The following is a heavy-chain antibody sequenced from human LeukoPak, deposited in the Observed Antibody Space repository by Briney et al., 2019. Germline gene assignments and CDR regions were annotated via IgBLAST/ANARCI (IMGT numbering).Heavy chain of an antibody. V-gene: IGHV4-34*01. CDR3: ARGLWDIVVVPAAMRVGHWFDP. J-gene: IGHJ5*02. D-gene: IGHD2-2*01. CDR2: INHSGST. Sequence: PSETLSLTCAVYGGSFSGYYWSWIRQPPGKGLEWIGEINHSGSTNYNPSLKSRVTTSVDTSKNQFSLKLSSVTAADTAVYYCARGLWDIVVVPAAMRVGHWFDPWGQGTLVTVSS. CDR1: GGSFSGYY.